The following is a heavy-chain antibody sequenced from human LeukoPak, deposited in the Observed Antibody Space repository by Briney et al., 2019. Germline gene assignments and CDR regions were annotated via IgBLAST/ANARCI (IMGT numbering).Heavy chain of an antibody. Sequence: GGSLRLSCAASGFTFSGSAMSWVRQAPGGGLEWVSLISYSGANSYYTDSVRGRFTISRDDSKNTLYLQMNSLRAEDTAVYYCAKEGIIAVVGTWFDYWGQGTQLTVSS. CDR2: ISYSGANS. CDR1: GFTFSGSA. D-gene: IGHD6-19*01. CDR3: AKEGIIAVVGTWFDY. J-gene: IGHJ4*02. V-gene: IGHV3-23*01.